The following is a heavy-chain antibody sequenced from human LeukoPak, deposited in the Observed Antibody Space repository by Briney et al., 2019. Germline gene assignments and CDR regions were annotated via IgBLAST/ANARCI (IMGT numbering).Heavy chain of an antibody. CDR3: ARGHPTPLTNFWSGYYTPYAFDI. J-gene: IGHJ3*02. Sequence: SETLSLTCTVSGGSITNCCWGWIRQPAGRGLDWIGRISSTGNTAYSPSLQSRVTMSVDTSKNQFSLKLSSVTAADTAVYYCARGHPTPLTNFWSGYYTPYAFDIWGQGTMVTVSS. CDR2: ISSTGNT. V-gene: IGHV4-4*07. CDR1: GGSITNCC. D-gene: IGHD3-3*01.